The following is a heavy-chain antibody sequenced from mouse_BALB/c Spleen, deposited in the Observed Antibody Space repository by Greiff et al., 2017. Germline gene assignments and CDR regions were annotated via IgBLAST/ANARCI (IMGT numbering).Heavy chain of an antibody. CDR1: GYTFTNYW. J-gene: IGHJ4*01. CDR3: ARRGRYDGDSDAMDY. Sequence: QVQLQQSGAELVRPGTSVQISCKASGYTFTNYWLGWVKQRPGHGLEWIGDIYPGGGYTNYNEKFKGKATLTADTSSSTAYMQLSSMTSEDSAVYFCARRGRYDGDSDAMDYWGQGTSVTVSS. CDR2: IYPGGGYT. D-gene: IGHD2-14*01. V-gene: IGHV1-63*02.